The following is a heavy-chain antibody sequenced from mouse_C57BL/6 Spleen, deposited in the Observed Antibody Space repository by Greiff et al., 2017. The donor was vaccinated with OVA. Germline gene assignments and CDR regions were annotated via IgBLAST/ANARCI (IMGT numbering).Heavy chain of an antibody. CDR3: ARGHYGSSYGAY. J-gene: IGHJ3*01. CDR1: GYTFTDYY. V-gene: IGHV1-26*01. CDR2: INPNNGGT. D-gene: IGHD1-1*01. Sequence: VQLQQSGPELVKPGASVKISCKASGYTFTDYYMNWVKQSHGKSLEWIGDINPNNGGTSYNQKFKGKATLTVDKSSSTAYMELRSLTSEDSAVDYCARGHYGSSYGAYWGQGTLVTVSA.